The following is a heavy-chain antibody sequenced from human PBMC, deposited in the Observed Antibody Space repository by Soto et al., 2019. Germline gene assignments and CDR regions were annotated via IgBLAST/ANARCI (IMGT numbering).Heavy chain of an antibody. CDR1: GFTFSSYW. D-gene: IGHD3-10*01. Sequence: EVQLVESGGGLVQPGGSLRLSCAASGFTFSSYWMSWVRQAPGKGLEWVANIKQDGSEKYYVDSVKGRFTISRDNAKDSLYLQMSSLRAEDTAVYYCARVVWGRLLWCGELPDYFDYWGQGALVTVSS. J-gene: IGHJ4*02. CDR3: ARVVWGRLLWCGELPDYFDY. CDR2: IKQDGSEK. V-gene: IGHV3-7*01.